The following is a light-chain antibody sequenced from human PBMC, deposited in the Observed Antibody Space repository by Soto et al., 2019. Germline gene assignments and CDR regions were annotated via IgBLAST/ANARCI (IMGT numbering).Light chain of an antibody. J-gene: IGKJ2*01. CDR2: GAS. CDR3: QQYNNWPPYT. CDR1: QSVSSN. Sequence: EIVMTQSPATLSVSPGERATLSCRASQSVSSNLAWYQQKPGQAPRLLIYGASTRATGIPARFSGSGSGTEFTLNISSLQSEDIAVYYCQQYNNWPPYTCGKGTKLEIK. V-gene: IGKV3-15*01.